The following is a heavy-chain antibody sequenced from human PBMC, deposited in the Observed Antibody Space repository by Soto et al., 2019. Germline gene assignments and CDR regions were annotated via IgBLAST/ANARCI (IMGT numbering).Heavy chain of an antibody. V-gene: IGHV6-1*01. CDR1: GDSVSSNTAA. Sequence: QVQLLQSGPGLVKPSQTLSLTCAISGDSVSSNTAAWNWIRQSPSRGLEWLGGTKYRSKWYTDYSVSVKGRIIINVDTSKNQFSLQLTSVTPEDTAVYYYARSERPLWYFDYWSQGSLVSVSS. CDR2: TKYRSKWYT. J-gene: IGHJ4*02. CDR3: ARSERPLWYFDY.